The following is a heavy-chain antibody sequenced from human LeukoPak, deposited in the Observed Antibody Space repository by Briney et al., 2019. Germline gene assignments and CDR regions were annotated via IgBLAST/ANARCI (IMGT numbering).Heavy chain of an antibody. CDR3: ARARNALTAEYFQH. CDR2: ISSGGTYK. Sequence: GGSLRLSCAASGFTFSDYTMNWVRQAPGKGLEWVSSISSGGTYKYYADSVKGRFTISRDNSKNTLYLQMNSLRAEDTAVYYCARARNALTAEYFQHWGQGTLVTVSS. J-gene: IGHJ1*01. V-gene: IGHV3-21*01. D-gene: IGHD3-9*01. CDR1: GFTFSDYT.